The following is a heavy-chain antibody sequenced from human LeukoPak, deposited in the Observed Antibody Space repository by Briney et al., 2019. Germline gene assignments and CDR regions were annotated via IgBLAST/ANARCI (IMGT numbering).Heavy chain of an antibody. V-gene: IGHV1-46*01. CDR2: INPSAGST. D-gene: IGHD2-21*02. J-gene: IGHJ4*02. CDR1: GYTFTTYY. CDR3: ARRSPAYCGGDCYLDY. Sequence: ASVKVSCKASGYTFTTYYMHWVRQAPGQGLEWMGIINPSAGSTSYAQKFQGRVTMTRDTSTGTVYMELSSLRSEDTAVYYCARRSPAYCGGDCYLDYWGQGTLVTVSS.